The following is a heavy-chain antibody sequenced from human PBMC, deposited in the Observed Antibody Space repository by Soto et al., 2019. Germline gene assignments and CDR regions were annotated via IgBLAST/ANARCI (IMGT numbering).Heavy chain of an antibody. CDR3: ATHPMDTITYYYGMDV. J-gene: IGHJ6*02. Sequence: QVQLVQSGAEVKKPGSSVKVSCKASGGTFSSYAISWVRQAPGQGLEWMGGIIPIFGTANYAQKFQGRVTITADESTSTAYMELSSMRSADTAVYYCATHPMDTITYYYGMDVWGQGTTVTVSS. CDR1: GGTFSSYA. D-gene: IGHD5-18*01. CDR2: IIPIFGTA. V-gene: IGHV1-69*12.